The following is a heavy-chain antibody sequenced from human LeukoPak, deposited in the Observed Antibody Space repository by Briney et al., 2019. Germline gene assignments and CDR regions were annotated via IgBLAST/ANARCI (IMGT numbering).Heavy chain of an antibody. V-gene: IGHV6-1*01. Sequence: SQTLSLTCAISGDSVSSNIAAWNWIRQSPTRGLEWPGRTHYSSRWYNDYAVSVKSRITIYADTTKNQFSLRLNSVTPEDTAVYYCARSQGDMDVWGKGTSVTVSS. D-gene: IGHD1-26*01. CDR1: GDSVSSNIAA. CDR2: THYSSRWYN. CDR3: ARSQGDMDV. J-gene: IGHJ6*03.